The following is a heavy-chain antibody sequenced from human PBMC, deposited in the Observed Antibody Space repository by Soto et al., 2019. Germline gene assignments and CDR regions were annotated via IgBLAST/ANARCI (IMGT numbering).Heavy chain of an antibody. V-gene: IGHV4-4*02. CDR2: IYHSGST. CDR3: ARQYYFVSGRYYNRPFDF. CDR1: GGSISSSNW. J-gene: IGHJ4*02. Sequence: SETLSLTCAVSGGSISSSNWWSWVRQPPGKGLEWIGEIYHSGSTNYNPSLKSRVTISVDTAKNQFSLKLSSVTAADTAVYYCARQYYFVSGRYYNRPFDFWGQGTLVTVSS. D-gene: IGHD3-10*01.